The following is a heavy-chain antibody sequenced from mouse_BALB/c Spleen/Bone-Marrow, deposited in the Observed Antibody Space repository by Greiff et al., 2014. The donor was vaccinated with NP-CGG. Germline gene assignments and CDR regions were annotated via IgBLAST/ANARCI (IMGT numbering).Heavy chain of an antibody. Sequence: QVQLQQSGTEVVRPGASVKLSCKASGYSFTTYWMNWVKQRPGQGLEWIGMIHPSDSETRLNQKFKDKATLTVDKSSSTAYMQLNSPTSEDSAVYYCAREKVYYGISWFAYCGQGTLVTVSA. CDR1: GYSFTTYW. J-gene: IGHJ3*01. CDR3: AREKVYYGISWFAY. CDR2: IHPSDSET. D-gene: IGHD2-1*01. V-gene: IGHV1-61*01.